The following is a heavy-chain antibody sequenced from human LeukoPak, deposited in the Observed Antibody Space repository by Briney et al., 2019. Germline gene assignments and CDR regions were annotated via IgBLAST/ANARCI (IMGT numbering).Heavy chain of an antibody. D-gene: IGHD5-12*01. J-gene: IGHJ4*02. V-gene: IGHV3-11*04. CDR3: ARDRGGISRY. CDR1: GFSFSDSS. Sequence: GGSLRLSCAASGFSFSDSSMSWIRQAPGRGLEWVSYITSSGSTIYYADSVKGRFTVSRDNAKNSLYLEMNRLRVEDTAVYYCARDRGGISRYWGQGTLVTVSS. CDR2: ITSSGSTI.